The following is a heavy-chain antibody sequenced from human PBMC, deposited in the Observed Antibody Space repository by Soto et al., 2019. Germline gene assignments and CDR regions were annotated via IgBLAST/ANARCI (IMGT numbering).Heavy chain of an antibody. J-gene: IGHJ6*02. Sequence: QITLKESGPTLVKPTQTLTLTCTFSGFSLSTSGVGVGWIRQPPGKALEWLALIYWDDDKRYSPSLRSRLTINNDTSKNPVILTMTNMDPVDTATYYCIQSRCGGDCLQSYASHYYYGMDVWGQGTTVTVSS. CDR2: IYWDDDK. CDR3: IQSRCGGDCLQSYASHYYYGMDV. D-gene: IGHD2-21*02. CDR1: GFSLSTSGVG. V-gene: IGHV2-5*02.